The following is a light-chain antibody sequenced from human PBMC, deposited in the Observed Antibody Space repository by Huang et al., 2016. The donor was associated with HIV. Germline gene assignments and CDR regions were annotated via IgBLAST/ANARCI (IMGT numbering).Light chain of an antibody. CDR1: QGISNY. CDR3: QNYNSVPRT. V-gene: IGKV1-27*01. J-gene: IGKJ1*01. Sequence: DIQMTQSPSSLSASVGERVTITCRASQGISNYLAWYQQKPGQAPKLLIFGASTLQSRVPSRFRGSGSGTDFTLDIRSLQPEDVATYYCQNYNSVPRTFGQGTKVEI. CDR2: GAS.